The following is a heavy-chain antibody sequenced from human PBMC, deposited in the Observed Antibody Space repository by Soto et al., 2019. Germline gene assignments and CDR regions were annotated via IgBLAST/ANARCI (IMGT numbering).Heavy chain of an antibody. CDR2: IKQDGSEK. J-gene: IGHJ4*01. CDR1: GFSFSSYW. Sequence: LRLSCAASGFSFSSYWMSWVRQATGKGLELVANIKQDGSEKYYVDSVRGRFTISRDSAKNSLFLQMNSLTAEDTALYYCATGYSSFEYWVHGTMVTVSS. D-gene: IGHD6-13*01. V-gene: IGHV3-7*03. CDR3: ATGYSSFEY.